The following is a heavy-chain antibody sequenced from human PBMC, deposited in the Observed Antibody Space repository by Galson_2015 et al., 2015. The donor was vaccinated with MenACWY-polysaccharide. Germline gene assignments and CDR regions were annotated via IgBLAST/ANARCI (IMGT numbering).Heavy chain of an antibody. V-gene: IGHV3-48*01. Sequence: SLRLSCAASGFTFSSYRMNWVRQAPGEGLEWVSYISSSSSTIYYADSVKGRFTISRDNAKNSLYLQMNSLRAEDTAVYYCARDLISGYDSSGYGYWGQGTLVTVSS. CDR3: ARDLISGYDSSGYGY. CDR1: GFTFSSYR. D-gene: IGHD3-22*01. CDR2: ISSSSSTI. J-gene: IGHJ4*02.